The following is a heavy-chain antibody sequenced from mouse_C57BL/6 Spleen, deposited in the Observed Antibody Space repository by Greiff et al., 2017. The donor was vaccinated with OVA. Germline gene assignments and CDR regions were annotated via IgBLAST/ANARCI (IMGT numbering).Heavy chain of an antibody. CDR3: ARRGNDYDGYYFDY. CDR1: GYTFTSYW. J-gene: IGHJ2*01. CDR2: IDPSDSYT. D-gene: IGHD2-4*01. Sequence: VQLQQPGAELVRPGTSVKLSCKASGYTFTSYWMHWVKQRPGQGLEWIGVIDPSDSYTNYNQKFKGKATLTVDTSSSTAYMQLSSLTSEDSAVYYCARRGNDYDGYYFDYWGQGTTLTVSS. V-gene: IGHV1-59*01.